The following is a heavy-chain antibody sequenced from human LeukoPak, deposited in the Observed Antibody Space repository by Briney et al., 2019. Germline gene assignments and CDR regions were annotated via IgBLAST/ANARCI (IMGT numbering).Heavy chain of an antibody. D-gene: IGHD4-17*01. V-gene: IGHV3-7*01. J-gene: IGHJ6*03. CDR1: GFTFSSYW. CDR3: AREANYGDYLWVAGYYYYMDV. Sequence: PGGSLRLSCAASGFTFSSYWMSWVRQAPGKGLEWVANIKRDGSEKYYVDSVKGRFTISRDNAKNSLYLQMNSLRAEDTAVYYCAREANYGDYLWVAGYYYYMDVWGKGTTVTVSS. CDR2: IKRDGSEK.